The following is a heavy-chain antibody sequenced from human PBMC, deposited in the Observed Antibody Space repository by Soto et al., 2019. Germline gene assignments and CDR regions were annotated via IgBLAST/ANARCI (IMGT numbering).Heavy chain of an antibody. CDR3: AKDRAYDY. J-gene: IGHJ4*02. CDR1: GFTFSSYG. CDR2: ISYDGSNK. Sequence: QVQLVESGGGVVQPGRSLRLSCAASGFTFSSYGMHWVRQAPGKGLEWVAVISYDGSNKYYADSVKGRFTISRDNSKNTLYLPMNSLRAEDTAVYYCAKDRAYDYWGQGTLVTVSS. V-gene: IGHV3-30*18. D-gene: IGHD3-10*01.